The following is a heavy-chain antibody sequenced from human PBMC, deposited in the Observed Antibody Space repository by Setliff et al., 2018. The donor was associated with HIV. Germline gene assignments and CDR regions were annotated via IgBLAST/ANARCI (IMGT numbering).Heavy chain of an antibody. J-gene: IGHJ3*02. CDR3: ARSSTMVRGVDAFDI. CDR2: IYHSGSA. Sequence: PSETLSLTCTVSGGSISSSSYYWGWIRQPPGKGLEWIGSIYHSGSAYYNPSLESRVTILVDTSKNHFSLNLSSVTAADTAVYYCARSSTMVRGVDAFDIWGQGTMVTVSS. CDR1: GGSISSSSYY. V-gene: IGHV4-39*02. D-gene: IGHD3-10*01.